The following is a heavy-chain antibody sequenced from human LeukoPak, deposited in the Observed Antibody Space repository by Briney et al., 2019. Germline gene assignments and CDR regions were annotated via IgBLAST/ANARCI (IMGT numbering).Heavy chain of an antibody. CDR2: IYTSGST. Sequence: SETLSLTCTVSGGSISSGSCYWSWIRQPAGKGLEWIGRIYTSGSTNYNPSLKSRVTISVDTSKNQFSLKLSSVTAADTAVYYCARDPSLWEQWPYFDYWGQGTLVTVSS. CDR3: ARDPSLWEQWPYFDY. J-gene: IGHJ4*02. D-gene: IGHD6-19*01. CDR1: GGSISSGSCY. V-gene: IGHV4-61*02.